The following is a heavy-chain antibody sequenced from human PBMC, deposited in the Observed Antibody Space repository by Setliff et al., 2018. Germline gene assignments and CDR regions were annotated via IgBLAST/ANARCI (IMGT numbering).Heavy chain of an antibody. D-gene: IGHD3-22*01. CDR2: IHYSGST. V-gene: IGHV4-39*01. CDR3: ARQGRKSDSRGYYYWTDFDY. J-gene: IGHJ4*02. Sequence: SKTLSLTCTVSAGSISSSSYYWGWIRQPPGKGLEWIATIHYSGSTCYNPSLKSRVTTSVDTSKNRFSLKLSSVTAADTAVYYCARQGRKSDSRGYYYWTDFDYWGQGALVTVSS. CDR1: AGSISSSSYY.